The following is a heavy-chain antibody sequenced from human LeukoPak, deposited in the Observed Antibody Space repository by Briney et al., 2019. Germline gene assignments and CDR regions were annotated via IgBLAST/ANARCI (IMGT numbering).Heavy chain of an antibody. V-gene: IGHV1-46*01. CDR2: INPSGGST. Sequence: ASVKVSCKASGYTFTSYYMHWVRQAPGQGLEWMGIINPSGGSTSYAQKFQGRVTMTRDMSTSTVYMELSSLRSEDTAVYYCARDGRGTTFGYWGQGTLVTVSS. J-gene: IGHJ4*02. CDR1: GYTFTSYY. CDR3: ARDGRGTTFGY. D-gene: IGHD1-26*01.